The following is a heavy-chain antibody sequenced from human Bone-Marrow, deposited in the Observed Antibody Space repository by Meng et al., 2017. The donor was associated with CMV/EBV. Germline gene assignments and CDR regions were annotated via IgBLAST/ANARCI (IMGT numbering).Heavy chain of an antibody. CDR2: ISYDGNNK. CDR3: ARDMAIFGVKLYGMDV. J-gene: IGHJ6*02. V-gene: IGHV3-30-3*01. Sequence: GGSLRLSCAASGVNFAAYPINWVRQTPGKGLEWVAFISYDGNNKYYAHSVRGRFSVSRDNSKNTVFLQMDGLRVEDTAVYYCARDMAIFGVKLYGMDVWGQGNSVTVSS. D-gene: IGHD3-3*01. CDR1: GVNFAAYP.